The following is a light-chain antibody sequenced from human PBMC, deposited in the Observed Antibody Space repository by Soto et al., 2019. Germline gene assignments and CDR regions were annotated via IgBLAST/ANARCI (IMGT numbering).Light chain of an antibody. CDR2: GVT. CDR1: GSDIGAYNY. V-gene: IGLV2-14*01. J-gene: IGLJ1*01. CDR3: SSFTTSYFYV. Sequence: QSVLTQPASVSGSPGQSITISCTGSGSDIGAYNYVSWYQQHPGKAPKLLIHGVTRRPSGVSSRFSAFKSAYTASLTISGLQAEDEANYYCSSFTTSYFYVFGPGTKVTVL.